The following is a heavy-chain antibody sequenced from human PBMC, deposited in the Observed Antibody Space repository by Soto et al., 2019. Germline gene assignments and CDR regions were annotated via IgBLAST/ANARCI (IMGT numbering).Heavy chain of an antibody. CDR1: GCAFSSYW. D-gene: IGHD4-17*01. CDR3: ARALPYGDYDP. Sequence: GWSLRSSGAAAGCAFSSYWMSWFRQATGKGLEWVANTPGHGRQKYYVHSVKGQSTISRDNAKESLYLQMNSMRAQAPAVYHCARALPYGDYDPWGQGTLVTVSS. V-gene: IGHV3-7*01. CDR2: TPGHGRQK. J-gene: IGHJ5*02.